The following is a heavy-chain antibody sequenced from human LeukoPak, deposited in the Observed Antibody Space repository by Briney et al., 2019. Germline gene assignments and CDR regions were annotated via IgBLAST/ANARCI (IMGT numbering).Heavy chain of an antibody. V-gene: IGHV3-33*08. D-gene: IGHD1-1*01. J-gene: IGHJ4*02. Sequence: SGGSLRLSCAASGFTFSSYAMSWVRQAPGKGLEWVAVIWYGGSNKYYADSVKGRFTISRDNSKNTLYLQMNSLRAEDTAIYYCARDGLTGTTDGTLDSWGQGTLVTVSS. CDR1: GFTFSSYA. CDR3: ARDGLTGTTDGTLDS. CDR2: IWYGGSNK.